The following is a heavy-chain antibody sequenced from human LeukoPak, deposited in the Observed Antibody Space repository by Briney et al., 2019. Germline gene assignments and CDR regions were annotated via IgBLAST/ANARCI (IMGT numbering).Heavy chain of an antibody. CDR2: IYPGDSDT. CDR1: GYSFTSYW. J-gene: IGHJ4*02. Sequence: GESLKTSCKGSGYSFTSYWIGWVRQMPGKGLEWMGIIYPGDSDTRYSPSFQGQVTISADKSISTAYLQWSSLKASDTAMYYCARSELVAGGYFDYWGQGTLVTVSS. V-gene: IGHV5-51*01. CDR3: ARSELVAGGYFDY. D-gene: IGHD2-8*02.